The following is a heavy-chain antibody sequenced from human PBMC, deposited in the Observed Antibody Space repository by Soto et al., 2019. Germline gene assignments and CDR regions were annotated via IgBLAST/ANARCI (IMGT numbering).Heavy chain of an antibody. CDR3: ARDFMRYSSSSVSRY. V-gene: IGHV3-23*01. CDR1: GFTFSSYA. J-gene: IGHJ4*02. CDR2: ISDSGSNK. D-gene: IGHD6-6*01. Sequence: GGSLRLSCAASGFTFSSYAMSWVRQAPGKGLEWVSAISDSGSNKYYADSVKGRFTISRDNSKNTLYLQMNSLRAEDTAVYYCARDFMRYSSSSVSRYWGQGTLVTVSS.